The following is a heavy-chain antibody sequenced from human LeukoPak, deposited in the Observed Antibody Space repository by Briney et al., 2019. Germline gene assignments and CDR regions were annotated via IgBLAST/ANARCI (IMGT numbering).Heavy chain of an antibody. Sequence: GTSLRLSCAASGFNFQIYAMHWVRQAPGKGLEWVAIISYGGDNKYYADSVKGRFTISRDNSKSMLYLQMNGLRPEDTAVYYCSRDGPRDYDILTALDYWGQGTVVSVSS. CDR3: SRDGPRDYDILTALDY. CDR2: ISYGGDNK. D-gene: IGHD3-9*01. V-gene: IGHV3-30*04. CDR1: GFNFQIYA. J-gene: IGHJ4*02.